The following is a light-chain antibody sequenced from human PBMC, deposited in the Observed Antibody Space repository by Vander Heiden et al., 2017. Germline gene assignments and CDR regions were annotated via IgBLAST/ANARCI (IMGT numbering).Light chain of an antibody. Sequence: DIQLTQSPSFLSASVGDIVTITCRASQGISSYLAWYQQKPGKAPKLLIYAASTLQSGVPSRFSGSGSGTEFTLTISSLQPEDFATYYCQQLNSYPLFTFGPGTKVDIK. J-gene: IGKJ3*01. V-gene: IGKV1-9*01. CDR3: QQLNSYPLFT. CDR2: AAS. CDR1: QGISSY.